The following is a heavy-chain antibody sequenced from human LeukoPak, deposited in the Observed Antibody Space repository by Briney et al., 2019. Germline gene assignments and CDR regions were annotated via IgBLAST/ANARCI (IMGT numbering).Heavy chain of an antibody. CDR3: ERGRRIFGLVIPYPFDY. J-gene: IGHJ4*02. Sequence: PSETLSLTCAVYGGSFSGYYWSWIRQPPGKGLEWIGEINHSGSTNYNPSLKSRVTISVDTSKNQFSLKLSSVTAADTAVYYCERGRRIFGLVIPYPFDYWGQGTLVTVSS. CDR1: GGSFSGYY. V-gene: IGHV4-34*01. CDR2: INHSGST. D-gene: IGHD3/OR15-3a*01.